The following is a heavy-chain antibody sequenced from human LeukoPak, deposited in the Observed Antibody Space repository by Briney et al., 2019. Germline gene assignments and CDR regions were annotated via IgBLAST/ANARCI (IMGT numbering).Heavy chain of an antibody. V-gene: IGHV3-53*01. D-gene: IGHD6-19*01. CDR1: GFTVSSNY. J-gene: IGHJ4*02. CDR2: IYSGGTT. CDR3: AREFSSDWYSIDY. Sequence: PGGSLRLSCAASGFTVSSNYMTWVRQAPGKGLEWVSVIYSGGTTDYADSVKGRFTISRDNSKNTLYLQMNSLRADDTALYYCAREFSSDWYSIDYWGQGTLVTVSS.